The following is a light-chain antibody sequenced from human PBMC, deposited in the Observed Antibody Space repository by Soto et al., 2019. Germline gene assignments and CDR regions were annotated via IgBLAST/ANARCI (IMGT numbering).Light chain of an antibody. Sequence: QSALAQPRSVSGSPGQSFTISCTGTSSDVGGYIYVSCYQQHPGKAPKLMIYDVSERPSGVPDRFSGSKSGNTASLTISGLQAEDEADYYCCSYAGSFYVFGTGTKVTVL. J-gene: IGLJ1*01. CDR1: SSDVGGYIY. CDR3: CSYAGSFYV. V-gene: IGLV2-11*01. CDR2: DVS.